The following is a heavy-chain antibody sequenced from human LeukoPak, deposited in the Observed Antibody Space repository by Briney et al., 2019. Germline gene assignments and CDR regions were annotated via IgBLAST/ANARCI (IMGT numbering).Heavy chain of an antibody. D-gene: IGHD2-2*01. Sequence: ASVKVSCKASGYTLTDYYMHWVRQAPGQGLEWMGWISPNSGGTNYAQSFQGRVTMTRDTSVSTAYMELSSLRSDDTAVYYCASPSADTPGGAFDIWGQGTMVTVYS. CDR1: GYTLTDYY. J-gene: IGHJ3*02. CDR3: ASPSADTPGGAFDI. CDR2: ISPNSGGT. V-gene: IGHV1-2*02.